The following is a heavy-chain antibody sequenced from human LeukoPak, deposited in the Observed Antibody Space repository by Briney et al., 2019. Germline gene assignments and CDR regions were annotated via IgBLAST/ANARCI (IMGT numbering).Heavy chain of an antibody. CDR2: IYSGGTT. V-gene: IGHV3-53*04. CDR1: GSTFTYNY. Sequence: GESLRLSCVASGSTFTYNYMTWVRQAPGKGLEWVSLIYSGGTTYYAASLNSPFTISRHSPNNTLFLQMNNLRPEDTAVYYCARTSYYYDMDVWGPGTTVTVSS. J-gene: IGHJ6*02. CDR3: ARTSYYYDMDV.